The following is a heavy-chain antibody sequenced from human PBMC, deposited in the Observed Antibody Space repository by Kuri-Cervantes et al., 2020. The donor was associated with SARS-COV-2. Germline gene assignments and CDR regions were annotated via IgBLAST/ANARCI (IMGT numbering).Heavy chain of an antibody. J-gene: IGHJ6*02. CDR3: ARDSKLDV. Sequence: LSLTCAASGLNSSSYALSWVRQAPGKGLEWVSAISGSGRSTYYADSVKGRFTISRDNSKNTLSLQMNSLRAEDTAVYYCARDSKLDVWGQGTTVTVSS. V-gene: IGHV3-23*01. D-gene: IGHD4-11*01. CDR1: GLNSSSYA. CDR2: ISGSGRST.